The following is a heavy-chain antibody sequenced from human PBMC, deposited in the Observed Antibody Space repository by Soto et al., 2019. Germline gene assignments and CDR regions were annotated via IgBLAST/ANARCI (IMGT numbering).Heavy chain of an antibody. Sequence: SETLSLTCTVSGGSISTYYWNWIRQPPGKGLEWIGYIYYGGSANYNPSLKSRVTISVDTSKKQFSLKLSSVTAADTAVYYCARGGHCTNGVCSXLDFWGQGTLVTVSS. V-gene: IGHV4-59*08. D-gene: IGHD2-8*01. CDR1: GGSISTYY. CDR2: IYYGGSA. J-gene: IGHJ4*02. CDR3: ARGGHCTNGVCSXLDF.